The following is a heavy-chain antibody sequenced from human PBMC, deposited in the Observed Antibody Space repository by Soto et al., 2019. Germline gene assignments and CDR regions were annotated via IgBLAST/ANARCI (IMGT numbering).Heavy chain of an antibody. Sequence: GGSLRLSCAASGFTFSDYYMSWIRQAPGKGLEWVSYISSSGSTIYYADSVKGRFTISRDNAKNSLYLQMNSLRAEDTAVYYCAGLYYYGSVPNFDYWGQGTLVTVS. CDR1: GFTFSDYY. V-gene: IGHV3-11*01. D-gene: IGHD3-10*01. J-gene: IGHJ4*02. CDR2: ISSSGSTI. CDR3: AGLYYYGSVPNFDY.